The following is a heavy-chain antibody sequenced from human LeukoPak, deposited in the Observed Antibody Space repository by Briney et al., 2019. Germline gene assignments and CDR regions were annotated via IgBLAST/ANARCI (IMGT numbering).Heavy chain of an antibody. CDR2: IIPIFGTA. Sequence: SVKVSCKASGYTFTSYYMHWVRQAPGQGLEWMGRIIPIFGTANYAQKFQGRVTITTDESTSTAYMELSSLRSEDTAVYYCARGPPDLSGYSDYWGQGTLVTVSS. CDR1: GYTFTSYY. CDR3: ARGPPDLSGYSDY. D-gene: IGHD3-22*01. V-gene: IGHV1-69*05. J-gene: IGHJ4*02.